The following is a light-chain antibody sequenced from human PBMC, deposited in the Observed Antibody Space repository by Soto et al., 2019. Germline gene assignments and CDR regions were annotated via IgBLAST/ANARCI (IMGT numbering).Light chain of an antibody. CDR2: GAS. J-gene: IGKJ4*01. CDR1: QSVSIN. V-gene: IGKV3-15*01. CDR3: QQYNNWPPLT. Sequence: IVMTQSPATLSVSPGERATLSCWASQSVSINLAWYQQKPGQAPRLLIYGASTRATGVPARFSGSGSGTEFTLTISSLQSEDFAVYYCQQYNNWPPLTFGGGTKVEIK.